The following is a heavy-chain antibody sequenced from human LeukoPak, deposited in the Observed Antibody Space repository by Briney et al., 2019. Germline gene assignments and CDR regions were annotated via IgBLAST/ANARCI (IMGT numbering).Heavy chain of an antibody. V-gene: IGHV3-64*01. CDR2: ISSNGDST. CDR3: ARRAKGDLYDY. D-gene: IGHD2-21*01. CDR1: GFTFSSYA. J-gene: IGHJ4*02. Sequence: GGSLRLSCAASGFTFSSYAMHWVRQARGKGLEYVSAISSNGDSTYYANSVKGRFTISRDNSKNTLYLQMGSLRAEDMAVYYCARRAKGDLYDYWGQGTLVTVSS.